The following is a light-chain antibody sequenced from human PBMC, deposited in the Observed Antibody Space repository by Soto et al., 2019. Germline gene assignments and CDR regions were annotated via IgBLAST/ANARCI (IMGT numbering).Light chain of an antibody. CDR3: LQYNGYYRT. CDR1: QTISGW. Sequence: DIQMTQSPSTLSASIGDRVTITWRASQTISGWLAWYQQRPGKAPNLLIFDASTLESGVPSRFSGSGSGTTFTLTISSLQSDDFATYYCLQYNGYYRTFGQGTMVDIK. CDR2: DAS. J-gene: IGKJ1*01. V-gene: IGKV1-5*01.